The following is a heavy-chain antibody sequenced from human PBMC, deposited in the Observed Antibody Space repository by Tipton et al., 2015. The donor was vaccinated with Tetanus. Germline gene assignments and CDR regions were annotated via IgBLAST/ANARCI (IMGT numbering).Heavy chain of an antibody. CDR3: AKDYYSSGTYFLSHDF. J-gene: IGHJ4*02. D-gene: IGHD3-10*01. Sequence: SLRLSCAASGFSFNTYTMTWVRQAPGQGLEWVSSITSSSHYILYADSVRGRFSISRDNAKNSLYLEMNSLRAEDTALYHCAKDYYSSGTYFLSHDFWGQGTLVTVSS. CDR2: ITSSSHYI. CDR1: GFSFNTYT. V-gene: IGHV3-21*04.